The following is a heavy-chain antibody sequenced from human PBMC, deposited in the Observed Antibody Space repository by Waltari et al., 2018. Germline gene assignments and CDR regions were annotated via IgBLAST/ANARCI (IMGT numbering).Heavy chain of an antibody. CDR1: AFTFSSYA. Sequence: QVQLVESGGGVVQPGRSRRLSCAASAFTFSSYALDWVRQPPGKGLEWVALIWYDGSNKYYADSVKGRFTISRDNSKNTLFLQMNSLRAEDTAVYYCARGEDITGTILLGDYWGQGTLVTVSS. D-gene: IGHD1-7*01. CDR2: IWYDGSNK. CDR3: ARGEDITGTILLGDY. V-gene: IGHV3-33*01. J-gene: IGHJ4*02.